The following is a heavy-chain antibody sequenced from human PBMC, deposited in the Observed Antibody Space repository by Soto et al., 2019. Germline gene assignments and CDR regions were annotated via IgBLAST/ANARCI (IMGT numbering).Heavy chain of an antibody. Sequence: LGESLKISCKCSGYTFTDYWIAWVRQMPGKGLEWMGMIYPGDSDTRYSPSFQGQGTISADKSMTTAYLQWNSLKASDTAMYYCARISRVPAQRRNSGMDVWGPGTTVTVSS. CDR1: GYTFTDYW. CDR3: ARISRVPAQRRNSGMDV. CDR2: IYPGDSDT. D-gene: IGHD2-15*01. V-gene: IGHV5-51*01. J-gene: IGHJ6*02.